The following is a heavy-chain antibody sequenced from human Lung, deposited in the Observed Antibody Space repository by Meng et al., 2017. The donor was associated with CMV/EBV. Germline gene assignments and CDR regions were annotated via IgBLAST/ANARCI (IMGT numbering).Heavy chain of an antibody. Sequence: SVXVSXXASGGTFSSYAISWVRQAPGQGLEWMGGIIPIFGTANYAQKFQGRVTITTDESTSTAYMELSSLRSEDTAVYYCARGGYQLLVYYYYYGMDVWGQWPTVTVSS. J-gene: IGHJ6*02. CDR3: ARGGYQLLVYYYYYGMDV. V-gene: IGHV1-69*05. D-gene: IGHD2-2*01. CDR1: GGTFSSYA. CDR2: IIPIFGTA.